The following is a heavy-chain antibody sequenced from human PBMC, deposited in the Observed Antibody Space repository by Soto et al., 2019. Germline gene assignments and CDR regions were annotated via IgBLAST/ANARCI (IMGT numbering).Heavy chain of an antibody. Sequence: QVQLVESGGGVVQPGRSLRLSCAASGFTFSSYGMHWVRQAPGKGLEWVAVISYDGSNKYNADSLKGRFTISRDNSKNTLYLQMNSLRAEDTAVYYCAKETYSGPLDYWGQGTLVTVSS. CDR2: ISYDGSNK. V-gene: IGHV3-30*18. CDR1: GFTFSSYG. D-gene: IGHD2-15*01. J-gene: IGHJ4*02. CDR3: AKETYSGPLDY.